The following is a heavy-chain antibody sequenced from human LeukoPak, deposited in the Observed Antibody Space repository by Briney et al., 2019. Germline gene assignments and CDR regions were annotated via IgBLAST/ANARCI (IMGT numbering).Heavy chain of an antibody. CDR3: ARDRQLWSYNWFDP. D-gene: IGHD5-18*01. CDR1: GYTFNIFA. Sequence: ASGNVSCKASGYTFNIFAMDWVRQAPGQGLGWIGWINTNTGNPTYAQGFTGRFVFSLDTSVSTAYLQISSLKAEDTAVYYCARDRQLWSYNWFDPWGQGTLVTVSS. CDR2: INTNTGNP. V-gene: IGHV7-4-1*02. J-gene: IGHJ5*02.